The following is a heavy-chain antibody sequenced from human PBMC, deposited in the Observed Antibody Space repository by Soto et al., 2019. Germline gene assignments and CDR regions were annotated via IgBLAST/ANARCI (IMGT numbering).Heavy chain of an antibody. V-gene: IGHV1-8*01. Sequence: ASVKVSCKASGYTFTSYDINWVRQATGQGLEWMGWMNPNSGNTGYAQKFQGRVTMTRNTSISTAYMELSSLTSEDTAVYYCARRGQNYYDSSGYPNHGMDVWGQGTTVTVSS. CDR2: MNPNSGNT. CDR1: GYTFTSYD. D-gene: IGHD3-22*01. CDR3: ARRGQNYYDSSGYPNHGMDV. J-gene: IGHJ6*02.